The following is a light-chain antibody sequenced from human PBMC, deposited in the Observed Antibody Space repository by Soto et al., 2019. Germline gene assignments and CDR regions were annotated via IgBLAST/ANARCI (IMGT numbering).Light chain of an antibody. CDR2: NAF. J-gene: IGKJ1*01. CDR1: QSVSSN. Sequence: DIVMTHSPATLSLSPGERATLSCRASQSVSSNLAWYQHKPGQPPRLLIYNAFTRDTDIPARFSGSGSGTEFTLTISSLQSEDFAVYYCQQYNDWPRTFGQGTKV. CDR3: QQYNDWPRT. V-gene: IGKV3-15*01.